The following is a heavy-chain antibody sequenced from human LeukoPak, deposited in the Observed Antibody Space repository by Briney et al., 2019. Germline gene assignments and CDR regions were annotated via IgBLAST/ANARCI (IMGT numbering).Heavy chain of an antibody. CDR3: AFYLGYWSGGSGSHHFDY. J-gene: IGHJ4*02. D-gene: IGHD2-15*01. CDR1: GATFRSNA. CDR2: IILIFGTP. Sequence: SVKLSCKASGATFRSNAISWVRQAPGQGLEWMGGIILIFGTPNYAQKSQGRVTITADESTSTAYMELSSLRSEDTAVYFCAFYLGYWSGGSGSHHFDYWGQGTLVTVSS. V-gene: IGHV1-69*01.